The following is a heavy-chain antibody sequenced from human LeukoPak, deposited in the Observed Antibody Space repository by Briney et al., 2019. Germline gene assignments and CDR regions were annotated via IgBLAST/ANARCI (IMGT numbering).Heavy chain of an antibody. J-gene: IGHJ5*02. D-gene: IGHD1-26*01. CDR2: ISDDGSKK. V-gene: IGHV3-30*18. CDR3: AKDEGHSGSFGGHNWFDP. CDR1: GFTFSNYG. Sequence: GGSLRLSCEASGFTFSNYGMHWVRQAPGKGLEWVAVISDDGSKKYYADSVKGRFTISRDNSKIMLYLQMNSLRAEDTAVYYCAKDEGHSGSFGGHNWFDPWGQGTLVTVSS.